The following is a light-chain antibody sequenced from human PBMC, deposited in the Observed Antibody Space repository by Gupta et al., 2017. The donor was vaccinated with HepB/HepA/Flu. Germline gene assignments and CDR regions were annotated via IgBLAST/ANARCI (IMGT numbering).Light chain of an antibody. CDR1: NIGSKS. Sequence: SYVLTQPPSVSVAPGKTPSITCGGDNIGSKSVHWYQQKPGQAPVMVVYDDSDRPSGIPDRFSGSNSGNTATLTISRVEAGDEADYYCQVWDTTSDHVVFGGGTKLTVL. V-gene: IGLV3-21*03. CDR3: QVWDTTSDHVV. J-gene: IGLJ2*01. CDR2: DDS.